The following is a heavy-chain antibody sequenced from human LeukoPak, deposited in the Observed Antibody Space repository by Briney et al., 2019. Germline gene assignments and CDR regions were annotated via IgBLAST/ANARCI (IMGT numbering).Heavy chain of an antibody. V-gene: IGHV1-2*02. D-gene: IGHD2-15*01. CDR1: TYTFTGYY. Sequence: ASVKVSCKASTYTFTGYYMHWVRQTPGQGLEWMGWINRNSGGTNYAQKFQGRVTMTRDTSISTAYMELSRLRSDDTAVYYCARDEHCSGGSCYSSNWFDPWGQGTLVTLSS. CDR3: ARDEHCSGGSCYSSNWFDP. J-gene: IGHJ5*02. CDR2: INRNSGGT.